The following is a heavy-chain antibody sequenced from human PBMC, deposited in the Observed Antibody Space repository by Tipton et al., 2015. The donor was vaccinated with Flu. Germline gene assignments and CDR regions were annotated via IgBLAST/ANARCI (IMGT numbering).Heavy chain of an antibody. CDR1: GASVSSGGYY. J-gene: IGHJ4*02. D-gene: IGHD5-18*01. V-gene: IGHV4-31*03. Sequence: TLSLTCSVSGASVSSGGYYWSWNRQHPGKGLEWIGYIHYSGTTYYSPSLRSRVTISVDTSKNQVSLKLNSLTAADTAVYYCARDEDTSMGTHWGQGTLVTVSS. CDR3: ARDEDTSMGTH. CDR2: IHYSGTT.